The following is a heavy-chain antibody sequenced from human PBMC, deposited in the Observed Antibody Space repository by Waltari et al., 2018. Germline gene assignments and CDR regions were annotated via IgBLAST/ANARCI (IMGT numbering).Heavy chain of an antibody. CDR3: TRGGDDSSWYWRN. CDR2: INQDGSEK. CDR1: GFTFSNNW. Sequence: EVQLVESGGGLVQPGGSLRLSCAASGFTFSNNWMTWVRQAPGKGRGWVANINQDGSEKYSVESVKGRFTISRDNAKNSLYLQLNSLRADDTAVYYCTRGGDDSSWYWRNWGQGTLVTVSS. V-gene: IGHV3-7*01. J-gene: IGHJ4*02. D-gene: IGHD6-13*01.